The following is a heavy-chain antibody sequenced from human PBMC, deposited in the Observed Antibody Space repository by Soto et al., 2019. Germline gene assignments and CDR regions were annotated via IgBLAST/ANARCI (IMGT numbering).Heavy chain of an antibody. Sequence: ELHLMESGGGLVQPGGSLRISCAASGFTLSRYGMHWVRQAPGKGLVWVSRIESDGSSTTYAEFVKGRFTISRDNAKNTVYLEMNGLRAEDTAVYFCARGNMIRGIMIRSYNWFESWGQGTLVTVSS. J-gene: IGHJ5*01. CDR1: GFTLSRYG. D-gene: IGHD3-10*01. CDR3: ARGNMIRGIMIRSYNWFES. CDR2: IESDGSST. V-gene: IGHV3-74*01.